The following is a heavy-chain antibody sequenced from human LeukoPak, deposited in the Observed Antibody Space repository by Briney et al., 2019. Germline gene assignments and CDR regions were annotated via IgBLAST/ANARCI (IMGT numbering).Heavy chain of an antibody. CDR3: ARKHKQWLVSSWFDP. D-gene: IGHD6-19*01. CDR1: GYTFTGYY. CDR2: INPNSGGT. J-gene: IGHJ5*02. V-gene: IGHV1-2*02. Sequence: GASVKVSCKASGYTFTGYYMHWVRQAPGQGLEWMGWINPNSGGTNYAQNFQGRVTMTRDTSISTAYMELRSLRSDDTAVYYCARKHKQWLVSSWFDPWGQGTLVTVSS.